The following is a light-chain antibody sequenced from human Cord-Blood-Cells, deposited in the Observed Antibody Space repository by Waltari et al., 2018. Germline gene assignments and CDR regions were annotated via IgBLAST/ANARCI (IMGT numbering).Light chain of an antibody. V-gene: IGKV3-20*01. CDR3: QQYGSSPYT. J-gene: IGKJ2*01. CDR1: QSVGSSY. Sequence: EIVLTQSPGTLSLSPGERATLSCRASQSVGSSYLAWYQQKPCQAPRLLIYGASSRATGIPDRFSGSGSGTDFTLTISRLEPEDFAVYYCQQYGSSPYTFGQGTKLEIK. CDR2: GAS.